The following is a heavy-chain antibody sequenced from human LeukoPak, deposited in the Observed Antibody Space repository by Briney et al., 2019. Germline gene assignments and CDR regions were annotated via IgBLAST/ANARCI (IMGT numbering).Heavy chain of an antibody. CDR3: ARENYDSSGYYY. Sequence: GGSLRLSCSVSAFTFSTYVMHWVRQAPGKGLEWVSYISSSGSTIYYADSVKGRFTISRDNAKNSLYLQMNSLRAEDTAVYYCARENYDSSGYYYWGQGTLVTVSS. V-gene: IGHV3-48*04. CDR1: AFTFSTYV. J-gene: IGHJ4*02. D-gene: IGHD3-22*01. CDR2: ISSSGSTI.